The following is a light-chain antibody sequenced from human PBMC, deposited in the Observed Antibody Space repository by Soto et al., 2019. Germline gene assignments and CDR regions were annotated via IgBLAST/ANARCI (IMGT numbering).Light chain of an antibody. Sequence: ELVLTHSPDYLSLSPGERATLSCRASQSVSTYLAWYQQKPGQAPRLLIYDASNRATDIPARFSGSGSGTDFTLTISSLEPEDFAVYYCQQRGNWPLTFGGGTKVDIK. CDR1: QSVSTY. J-gene: IGKJ4*01. CDR2: DAS. V-gene: IGKV3-11*01. CDR3: QQRGNWPLT.